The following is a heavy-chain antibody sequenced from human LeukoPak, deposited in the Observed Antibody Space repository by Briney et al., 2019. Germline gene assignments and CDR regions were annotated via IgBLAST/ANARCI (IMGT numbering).Heavy chain of an antibody. CDR2: IKQDATEK. D-gene: IGHD6-19*01. Sequence: GGSLRLTCAASGFTFSGFWMSWVRQAPGKGLEWVANIKQDATEKYYIDSVKGRFTISRDNVQNSLYLQMDSLRVEDTAVYYCARDKPRDSVAGSNFDYWGQGILVTVSS. J-gene: IGHJ4*02. CDR1: GFTFSGFW. V-gene: IGHV3-7*01. CDR3: ARDKPRDSVAGSNFDY.